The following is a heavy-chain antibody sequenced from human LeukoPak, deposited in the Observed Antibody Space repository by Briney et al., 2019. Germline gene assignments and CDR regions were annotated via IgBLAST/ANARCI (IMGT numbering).Heavy chain of an antibody. J-gene: IGHJ4*02. CDR3: TRDYYGSPDY. Sequence: GGSLRLSCTASGFIFGDYAVSWVRQAPGKGLEWVGFIRSKAYGGTTDYAASVKGRFIISRDDSKSIAYLQMNSLKTEDTAVYYCTRDYYGSPDYWGQGTLVTVSS. D-gene: IGHD3-10*01. CDR1: GFIFGDYA. V-gene: IGHV3-49*04. CDR2: IRSKAYGGTT.